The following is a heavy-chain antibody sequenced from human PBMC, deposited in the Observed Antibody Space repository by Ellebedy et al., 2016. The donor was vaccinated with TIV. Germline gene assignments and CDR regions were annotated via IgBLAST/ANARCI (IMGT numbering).Heavy chain of an antibody. J-gene: IGHJ3*02. CDR2: IYPGDSDT. V-gene: IGHV5-51*01. D-gene: IGHD5-18*01. CDR3: ARYDGYSYGPRHAFDI. CDR1: GYSFTSYW. Sequence: GESLKISCKGSGYSFTSYWIGWVRQMPGKGLEWMGIIYPGDSDTRYSPSFQDQVTIAADKSISTAYLQWSSLKASDTAMYYCARYDGYSYGPRHAFDIWGQGTMVTVSS.